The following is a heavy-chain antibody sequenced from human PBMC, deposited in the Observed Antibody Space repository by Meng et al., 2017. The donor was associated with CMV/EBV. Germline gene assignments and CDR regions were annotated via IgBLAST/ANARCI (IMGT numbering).Heavy chain of an antibody. J-gene: IGHJ4*02. D-gene: IGHD3-16*01. Sequence: QVQLVQSGAEVXXXXXSXKVXXKASGYTFTSYGISWVRQAPGQGLEWMGWISAYNGNTNYAQKLQGRVTMTTDTSTSTAYMELRSLRSDDTAVYYCARDGAGGFMPFDYWGQGTLVTVSS. CDR3: ARDGAGGFMPFDY. V-gene: IGHV1-18*01. CDR2: ISAYNGNT. CDR1: GYTFTSYG.